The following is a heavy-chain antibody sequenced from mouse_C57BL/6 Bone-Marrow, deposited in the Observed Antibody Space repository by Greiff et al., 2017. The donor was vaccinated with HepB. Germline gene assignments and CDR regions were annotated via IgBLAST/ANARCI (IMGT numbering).Heavy chain of an antibody. CDR1: GFTFTDYY. V-gene: IGHV7-3*01. J-gene: IGHJ1*03. CDR3: ASPHYHGSSYDWYFDV. D-gene: IGHD1-1*01. Sequence: EVMLVESGGGLVQPGGSLSLSCAASGFTFTDYYMSWVRQPPGKALEWLGFIRNKANGYTTEYSASVKGRFTISRDNSQSILYLQMNALRAEDSATYYCASPHYHGSSYDWYFDVWGTGTTVTVSS. CDR2: IRNKANGYTT.